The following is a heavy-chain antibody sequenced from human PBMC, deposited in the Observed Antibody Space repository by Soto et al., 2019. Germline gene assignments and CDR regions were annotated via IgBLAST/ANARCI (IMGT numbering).Heavy chain of an antibody. J-gene: IGHJ6*02. Sequence: SVKVSCKASGGTFSSYAISWVRQAPGQGLEWMGGIIPIFGTANYAQKFQGRVTITADESTSTAYMELSSLRSEDTAVYYCARDIESVTAKHFFYYYAMDVWGQGTTVTVSS. D-gene: IGHD2-8*01. CDR1: GGTFSSYA. CDR2: IIPIFGTA. CDR3: ARDIESVTAKHFFYYYAMDV. V-gene: IGHV1-69*13.